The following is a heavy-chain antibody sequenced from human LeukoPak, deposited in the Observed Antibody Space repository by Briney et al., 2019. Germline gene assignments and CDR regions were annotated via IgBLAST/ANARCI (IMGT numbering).Heavy chain of an antibody. D-gene: IGHD1-26*01. CDR1: GFTFSSYA. CDR3: AEDLEVGATNGDY. CDR2: ISGSGGST. Sequence: GGSLRLSCAASGFTFSSYAMSWVREAPGKGLEWVSAISGSGGSTYYADSVKGRFTISRDNSKNTLYLQMNSLRAEDTAVYYCAEDLEVGATNGDYWGQGTLVTVSS. J-gene: IGHJ4*02. V-gene: IGHV3-23*01.